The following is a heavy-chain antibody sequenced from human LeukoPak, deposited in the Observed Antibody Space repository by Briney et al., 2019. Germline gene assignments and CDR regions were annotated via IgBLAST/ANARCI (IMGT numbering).Heavy chain of an antibody. CDR3: AKGSLGSWYYFDY. D-gene: IGHD6-13*01. J-gene: IGHJ4*02. CDR1: GFTFGNSA. CDR2: FSRSGPDT. V-gene: IGHV3-23*01. Sequence: AGGSLRLSCAASGFTFGNSAMSWVRQAPGKGPEWVSTFSRSGPDTYYADSVKGRFTIFRDNSKNTLYLQMNSLRAEDTAVYYCAKGSLGSWYYFDYWGQGTLVTVSS.